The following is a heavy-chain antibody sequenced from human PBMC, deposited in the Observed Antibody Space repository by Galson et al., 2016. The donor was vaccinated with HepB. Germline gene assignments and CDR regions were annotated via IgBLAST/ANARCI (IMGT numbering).Heavy chain of an antibody. V-gene: IGHV3-48*02. J-gene: IGHJ4*02. Sequence: SLRLSCAASGFTFSYYSMNWVRQAPGKGLEWVAYISYTSSPIYYADSVKGRFTISRDNAQNSLFLQMNSLRNDDTAVYYCARETTSCLYYFDYWGQGALVTVSS. CDR1: GFTFSYYS. CDR3: ARETTSCLYYFDY. CDR2: ISYTSSPI. D-gene: IGHD2-2*01.